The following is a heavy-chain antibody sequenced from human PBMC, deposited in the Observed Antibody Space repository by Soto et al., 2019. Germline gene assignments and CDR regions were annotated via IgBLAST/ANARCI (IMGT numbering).Heavy chain of an antibody. CDR2: ISGSGGST. CDR1: GFTFSSYA. D-gene: IGHD4-17*01. J-gene: IGHJ4*02. CDR3: VKASDYGDLQEYFDY. Sequence: EVQLLESGGGLVQPGGSLRLSCAASGFTFSSYAMSWVRQAPGKGLEWVSAISGSGGSTYYADSVKGRFTISRDNSKNTLYLQMNSLRAEDTAVYYCVKASDYGDLQEYFDYWGQGTLVTVSS. V-gene: IGHV3-23*01.